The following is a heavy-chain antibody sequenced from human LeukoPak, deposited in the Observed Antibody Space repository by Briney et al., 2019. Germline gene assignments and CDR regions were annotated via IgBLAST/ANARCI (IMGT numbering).Heavy chain of an antibody. D-gene: IGHD2-2*01. J-gene: IGHJ5*02. CDR1: GGSISSGSYY. CDR3: ARGVVPAPWFDP. V-gene: IGHV4-61*02. Sequence: SETLSLTCTVSGGSISSGSYYWSWIRQPAGKGLEWIGRIYTSGGTNYNPSLKSRVTISVDTSKNQFSLKLSSVTAADTAVYYCARGVVPAPWFDPWGQGTLVTVSS. CDR2: IYTSGGT.